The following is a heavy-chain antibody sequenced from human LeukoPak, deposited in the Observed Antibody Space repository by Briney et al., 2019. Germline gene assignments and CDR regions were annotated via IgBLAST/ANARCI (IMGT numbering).Heavy chain of an antibody. CDR1: GDSITSHY. CDR3: ARSVDYFDNTGPHMMFDY. D-gene: IGHD3-22*01. V-gene: IGHV4-59*07. J-gene: IGHJ4*02. Sequence: PSDTLSLTCNVSGDSITSHYWNWIRQPPGKGLEWIGYMYYTGITKYNPSLKSRVTMSVDTSKNQLFLRLTSVTAADTAVYHCARSVDYFDNTGPHMMFDYWGPGSLVTVSS. CDR2: MYYTGIT.